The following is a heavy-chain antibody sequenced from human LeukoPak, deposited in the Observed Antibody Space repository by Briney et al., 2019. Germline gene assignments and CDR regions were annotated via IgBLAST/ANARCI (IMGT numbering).Heavy chain of an antibody. CDR2: ISGSGGST. D-gene: IGHD2-15*01. J-gene: IGHJ3*02. CDR3: AKAPPLVVAAPGAFDI. Sequence: PGGSLRLSCAASGFTFSSYAMSWVRQAPGKGLKWVSAISGSGGSTYYADSVKGRFTISRDNSKNTLYLQMNSLRAEDTAVYYCAKAPPLVVAAPGAFDIWGQGTMVTVSS. CDR1: GFTFSSYA. V-gene: IGHV3-23*01.